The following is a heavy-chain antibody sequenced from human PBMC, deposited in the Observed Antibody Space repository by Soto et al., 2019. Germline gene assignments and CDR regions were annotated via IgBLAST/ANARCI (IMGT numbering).Heavy chain of an antibody. CDR3: TRDQSNDYYYDSSGYLFDY. Sequence: SLRLSCTASGFTFGAYAMSWFRQAPGKGLEWVGFIRSKAYGGTTEYAASVKGRFTISRDDSKSIAYLQMNSLKTEDTAVYYCTRDQSNDYYYDSSGYLFDYWGQG. J-gene: IGHJ4*02. CDR2: IRSKAYGGTT. CDR1: GFTFGAYA. D-gene: IGHD3-22*01. V-gene: IGHV3-49*03.